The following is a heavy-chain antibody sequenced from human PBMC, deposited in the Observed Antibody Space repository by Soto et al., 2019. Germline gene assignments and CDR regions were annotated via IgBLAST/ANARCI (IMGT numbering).Heavy chain of an antibody. Sequence: NPSETLALTSTVSGGSISSGDYYWSWIRQPPGKGLEWIGYIYYSGSTSYNPSLKSRVTISVDTSKNQFSLKLSSVTAADTAVYYWARGRQTWIQLLDYWGQGPRVPVSP. CDR2: IYYSGST. CDR1: GGSISSGDYY. D-gene: IGHD5-18*01. V-gene: IGHV4-30-4*01. CDR3: ARGRQTWIQLLDY. J-gene: IGHJ4*02.